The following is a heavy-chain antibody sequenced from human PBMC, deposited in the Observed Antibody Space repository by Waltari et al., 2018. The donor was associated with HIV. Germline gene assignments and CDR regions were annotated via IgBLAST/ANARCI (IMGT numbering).Heavy chain of an antibody. V-gene: IGHV3-21*01. D-gene: IGHD5-12*01. CDR1: GFTFSSYS. J-gene: IGHJ4*02. CDR2: ISSSGSYI. CDR3: ARDLGRLFDY. Sequence: EVQLVESGGGLVKPGGSLRLSCAASGFTFSSYSMHWVRQAPGKGLEWFLSISSSGSYIYYADSVKGRFTISRDNAKNSLYLKMNSLRAEDTAVYYCARDLGRLFDYWGQGTLVTVSS.